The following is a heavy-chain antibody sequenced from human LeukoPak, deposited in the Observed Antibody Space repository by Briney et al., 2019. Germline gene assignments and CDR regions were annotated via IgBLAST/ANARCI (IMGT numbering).Heavy chain of an antibody. CDR2: IKQDGSEK. J-gene: IGHJ4*02. V-gene: IGHV3-7*01. CDR3: ARDTGGGYSCYDC. Sequence: GGSLRLSCAASGFTFSSYWMTWIRQAPGKGLESVANIKQDGSEKYYVDSVKGRFTISRDNAKNSLYLQMNSLRAEDTAVYYCARDTGGGYSCYDCWGQGTLVTVSS. CDR1: GFTFSSYW. D-gene: IGHD5-18*01.